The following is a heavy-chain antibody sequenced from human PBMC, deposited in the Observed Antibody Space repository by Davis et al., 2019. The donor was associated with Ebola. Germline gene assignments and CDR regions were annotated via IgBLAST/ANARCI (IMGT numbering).Heavy chain of an antibody. Sequence: PGGSLRLSCAASGFTFSSYWMSWVRQAPGKGLEWVANIKQDGSEKYYVDSVKGRFTISRDNAKNSLYLQMNSLRAEDTAVYYCARLYYDLYYYGMDVWGQGTMVTVSS. V-gene: IGHV3-7*03. CDR3: ARLYYDLYYYGMDV. CDR2: IKQDGSEK. J-gene: IGHJ6*02. D-gene: IGHD3-3*01. CDR1: GFTFSSYW.